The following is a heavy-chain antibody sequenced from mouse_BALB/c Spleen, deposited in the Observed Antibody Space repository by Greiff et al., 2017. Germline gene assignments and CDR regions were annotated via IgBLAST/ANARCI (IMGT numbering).Heavy chain of an antibody. CDR3: ARSGIYYDYDLDY. V-gene: IGHV1-9*01. CDR2: ILPGSGST. CDR1: GYTFSSYW. Sequence: VQLVESGAELMKPGASVKISCKATGYTFSSYWIEWVKQRPGHGLEWIGEILPGSGSTNYNEKFKGKATFTADTSSNTAYMQLSSLTSEDSAVYYCARSGIYYDYDLDYWGQGTTLTVSS. D-gene: IGHD2-4*01. J-gene: IGHJ2*01.